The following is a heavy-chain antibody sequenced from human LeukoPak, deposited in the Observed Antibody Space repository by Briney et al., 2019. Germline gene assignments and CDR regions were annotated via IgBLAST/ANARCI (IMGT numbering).Heavy chain of an antibody. CDR2: IKQDGSEK. Sequence: GGSLRLSCAASGFTFSSYWMSWVRQAPGKGLEWVANIKQDGSEKYYVDSVKGRFTISRDNAKNPLYLQMNSLRAEDTAVYYCARDQRLVKFDYWGQGTLVTVSS. D-gene: IGHD6-13*01. CDR3: ARDQRLVKFDY. V-gene: IGHV3-7*01. CDR1: GFTFSSYW. J-gene: IGHJ4*02.